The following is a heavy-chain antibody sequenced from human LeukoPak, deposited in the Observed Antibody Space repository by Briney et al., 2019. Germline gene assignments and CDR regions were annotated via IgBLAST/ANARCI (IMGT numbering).Heavy chain of an antibody. CDR2: ISSSSSYI. CDR3: ARWDDSSGYYPYYFDY. Sequence: GGSLRLSCAASGFTFSNYAMNWLRQAPGKGLEWVSSISSSSSYIYYADSVKGRFTISRDNAKKSLYLQMNSLRAEDTAVYYCARWDDSSGYYPYYFDYWGQGTLVTVSS. D-gene: IGHD3-22*01. J-gene: IGHJ4*02. CDR1: GFTFSNYA. V-gene: IGHV3-21*01.